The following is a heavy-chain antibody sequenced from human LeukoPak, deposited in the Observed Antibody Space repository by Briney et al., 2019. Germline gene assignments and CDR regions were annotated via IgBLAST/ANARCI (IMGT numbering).Heavy chain of an antibody. Sequence: GGSQRLSCAASGFTFSSYEMNWVRQAPGKGLEWVSYITSSGSTIYYADSVKGRFTISRDNAKNSLYLHLNSLRAEDTAVYYCATEMVLSSGSGLDYWGQGTLVTVSS. J-gene: IGHJ4*02. V-gene: IGHV3-48*03. CDR2: ITSSGSTI. D-gene: IGHD6-19*01. CDR3: ATEMVLSSGSGLDY. CDR1: GFTFSSYE.